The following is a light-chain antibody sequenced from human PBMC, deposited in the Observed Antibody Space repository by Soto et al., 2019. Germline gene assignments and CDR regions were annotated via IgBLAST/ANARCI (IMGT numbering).Light chain of an antibody. CDR3: QQYNNWPPMYT. Sequence: EIVLTQSPATLSVSPGERATLSCRASQSLTNNNLAWYQQKPGQAPRLLFYGASTRATGIPARFSGSGSGTEFTLTISSLQSEDFAVYYCQQYNNWPPMYTFGQGTKLEIK. CDR1: QSLTNN. J-gene: IGKJ2*01. CDR2: GAS. V-gene: IGKV3-15*01.